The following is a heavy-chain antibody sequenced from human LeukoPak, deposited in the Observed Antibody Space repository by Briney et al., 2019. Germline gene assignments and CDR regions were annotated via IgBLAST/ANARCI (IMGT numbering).Heavy chain of an antibody. Sequence: SETLSLTCTVSGGSISSGSYYWSWIRQPAGKGLEWIGRIYTSGSTNYNPSLKSRVTISADTSKNQFSLKLSSVTAADTAVYYCARGTYYPRTDAFDIWGQGTMVTVSS. D-gene: IGHD3-10*01. J-gene: IGHJ3*02. CDR3: ARGTYYPRTDAFDI. CDR2: IYTSGST. CDR1: GGSISSGSYY. V-gene: IGHV4-61*02.